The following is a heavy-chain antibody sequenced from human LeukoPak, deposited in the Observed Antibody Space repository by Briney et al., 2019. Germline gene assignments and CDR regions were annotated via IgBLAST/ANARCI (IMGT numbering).Heavy chain of an antibody. CDR1: GYSISSGYY. V-gene: IGHV4-38-2*02. D-gene: IGHD3-22*01. CDR3: ARRDSSGYPVYNWFDP. CDR2: IYHSGST. J-gene: IGHJ5*02. Sequence: SETLPLTCTVSGYSISSGYYWGWIRQPPGKGLEWIGSIYHSGSTYYNPSLKSRVTISVDTSKNQFSLKLSSVTAADAAVYYCARRDSSGYPVYNWFDPWGQGTLVTVSS.